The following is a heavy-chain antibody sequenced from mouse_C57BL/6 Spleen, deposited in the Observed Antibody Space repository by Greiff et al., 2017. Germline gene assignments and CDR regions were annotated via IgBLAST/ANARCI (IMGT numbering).Heavy chain of an antibody. V-gene: IGHV1-55*01. CDR1: GYTFTSYR. D-gene: IGHD1-1*01. CDR2: IYPGSGST. CDR3: ARSHYGSIYFAMDY. Sequence: VQLQQSGAELVKPGASVKMSCKASGYTFTSYRITWVKQRPGQGLEWIGDIYPGSGSTNYNEKFKSKATLTVDTSSSTAYMQLRSLTSEDSAVYYCARSHYGSIYFAMDYWGQGTSVTVSS. J-gene: IGHJ4*01.